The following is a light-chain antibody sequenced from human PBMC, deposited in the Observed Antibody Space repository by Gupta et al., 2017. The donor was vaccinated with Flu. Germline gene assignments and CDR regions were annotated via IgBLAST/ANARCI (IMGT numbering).Light chain of an antibody. V-gene: IGLV9-49*01. CDR2: VGPGGIVG. J-gene: IGLJ3*02. Sequence: QPVLTQPPSASASLGASVTLTCTLSSGYSDYKVDWFQQRPGKAPHVMMRVGPGGIVGFRGEDSTDRSSAFGSGLNRYLTINNIQEEEESEYDCGADHGSGSDNVWVFGGGTKLTVL. CDR1: SGYSDYK. CDR3: GADHGSGSDNVWV.